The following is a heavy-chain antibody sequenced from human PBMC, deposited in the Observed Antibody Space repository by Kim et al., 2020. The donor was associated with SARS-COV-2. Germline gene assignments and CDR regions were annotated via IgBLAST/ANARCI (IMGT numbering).Heavy chain of an antibody. J-gene: IGHJ4*02. Sequence: GGSLRLSCAASGFTFNTYGMHWVRQAPGKGLEWVAVISYDGSKKYYADSVKGRFTISRDNSKNTLYLQMNSLRIEDTAVYYCAKSFSGSYVGYDYWGQGTLVTPSS. CDR1: GFTFNTYG. D-gene: IGHD1-26*01. CDR2: ISYDGSKK. CDR3: AKSFSGSYVGYDY. V-gene: IGHV3-30*18.